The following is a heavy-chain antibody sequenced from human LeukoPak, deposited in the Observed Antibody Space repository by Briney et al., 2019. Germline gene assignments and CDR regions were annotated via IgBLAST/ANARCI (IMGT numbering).Heavy chain of an antibody. CDR2: IKQDGSEK. CDR3: ARDEAAAGTEFVDY. Sequence: GGSLRLSCAASGFTFSSYWMSWVRQAPGKGLEWVANIKQDGSEKYYVDSVKGRFTISRDNAKNSPYLQMNSLRAEDTAVYYCARDEAAAGTEFVDYWGQGTLVTVSS. V-gene: IGHV3-7*01. D-gene: IGHD6-13*01. J-gene: IGHJ4*02. CDR1: GFTFSSYW.